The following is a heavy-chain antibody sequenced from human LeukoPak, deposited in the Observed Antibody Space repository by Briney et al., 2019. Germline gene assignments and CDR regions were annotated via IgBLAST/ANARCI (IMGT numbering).Heavy chain of an antibody. V-gene: IGHV3-15*01. CDR2: IRSRADGGTA. J-gene: IGHJ1*01. D-gene: IGHD3-3*01. CDR3: AKHIYGVVSIQQ. CDR1: GFTFRDAW. Sequence: GGSLRLSSAASGFTFRDAWLTWVRQAPGKGLEWVGRIRSRADGGTAEYATAVEGRFTISRDESTSTLYLHMSNVKTEDTAVNYCAKHIYGVVSIQQWGQGTLVTVPS.